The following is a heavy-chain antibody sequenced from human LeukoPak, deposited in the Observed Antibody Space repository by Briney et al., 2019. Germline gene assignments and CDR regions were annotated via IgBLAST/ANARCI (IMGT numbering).Heavy chain of an antibody. J-gene: IGHJ4*02. CDR1: GFSFSGHA. CDR2: ISYDGSNK. D-gene: IGHD1-26*01. V-gene: IGHV3-30-3*01. Sequence: PGGSLRLSCAASGFSFSGHAMHWVRQAPGKGLEWVAVISYDGSNKYYADSVKGRFTISRDNSKNTLYLQMNSLRAEDTAVYYCARDSGSYLAGFDYWGQGTLVTVSS. CDR3: ARDSGSYLAGFDY.